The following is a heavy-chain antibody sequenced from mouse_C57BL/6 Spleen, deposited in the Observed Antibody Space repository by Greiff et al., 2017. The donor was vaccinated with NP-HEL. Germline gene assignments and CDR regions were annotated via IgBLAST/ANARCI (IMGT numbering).Heavy chain of an antibody. V-gene: IGHV2-9-1*01. D-gene: IGHD2-4*01. Sequence: VMLVESGPGLVAPSQSLSITCTVSGFSLTSYAISWVRQPPGKGLEWLGVIWTGGGTNYNSALKSRLSISKDNSKSQVFLKMNSLQTDDTARYYCARHYYDYDADYFDYWGQGTTLTVSS. J-gene: IGHJ2*01. CDR1: GFSLTSYA. CDR2: IWTGGGT. CDR3: ARHYYDYDADYFDY.